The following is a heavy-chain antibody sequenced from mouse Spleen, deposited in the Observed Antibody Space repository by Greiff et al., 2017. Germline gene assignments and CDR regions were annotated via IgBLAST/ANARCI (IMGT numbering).Heavy chain of an antibody. CDR3: ARVTGTNYFDY. CDR2: ISSGGSYT. CDR1: GFTFSSYG. J-gene: IGHJ2*01. V-gene: IGHV5-6*01. Sequence: EVQVVESGGDLVKPGGSLKLSCAASGFTFSSYGMSWVRQTPDKRLEWVATISSGGSYTYYPDSVKGRFTISRDNAKNTLYLQMSSLKSEDTAMYYCARVTGTNYFDYWGQGTTLTVSS. D-gene: IGHD4-1*01.